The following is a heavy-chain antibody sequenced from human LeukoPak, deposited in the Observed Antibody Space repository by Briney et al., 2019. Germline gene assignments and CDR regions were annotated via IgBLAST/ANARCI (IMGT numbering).Heavy chain of an antibody. V-gene: IGHV4-4*02. CDR3: ARDGAPYYYDSSGYESGWFDP. CDR1: GGSISSSNW. D-gene: IGHD3-22*01. CDR2: IYHSGST. Sequence: SETLSLTCAVSGGSISSSNWWSWVRQPPGKGLEWIGEIYHSGSTNYNPSLKSRVTISVDKSKNQFSLKLSSVTAADTAVYYCARDGAPYYYDSSGYESGWFDPWGQGTLVTVSS. J-gene: IGHJ5*02.